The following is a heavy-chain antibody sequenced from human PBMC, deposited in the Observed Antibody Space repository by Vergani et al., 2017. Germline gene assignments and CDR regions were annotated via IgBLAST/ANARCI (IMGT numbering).Heavy chain of an antibody. J-gene: IGHJ3*01. CDR2: IKSDGSIT. V-gene: IGHV3-74*03. Sequence: DVHLAESGGGFFQPGGSLRLSCSSSGFSFNSYWMHWVRQVPGKGLLWVSRIKSDGSITAYADSVKGRFTISRDNAQNTLYLQMNSLGADDAAVYYCVRGLDSSGRDMWGQGTMVTVSS. CDR3: VRGLDSSGRDM. CDR1: GFSFNSYW. D-gene: IGHD3-22*01.